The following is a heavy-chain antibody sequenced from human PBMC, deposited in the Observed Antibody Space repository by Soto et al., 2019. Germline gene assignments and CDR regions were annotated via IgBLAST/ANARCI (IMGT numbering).Heavy chain of an antibody. J-gene: IGHJ3*02. CDR2: ISSSSSYI. Sequence: EVQLVESGGGLVKPGGSLRLSCAASGFTFSSYSMNWVRQAPGKGLEWFSSISSSSSYISYADSVKGRFTISRDNAKNSLYLQMNSLRAEDTAVYYCARGYHYYDSSGYDKWDAFDIWGQGTMVTVSS. V-gene: IGHV3-21*01. CDR3: ARGYHYYDSSGYDKWDAFDI. D-gene: IGHD3-22*01. CDR1: GFTFSSYS.